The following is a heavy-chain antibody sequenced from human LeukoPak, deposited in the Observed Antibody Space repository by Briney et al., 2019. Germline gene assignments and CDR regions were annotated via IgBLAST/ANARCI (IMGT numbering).Heavy chain of an antibody. D-gene: IGHD1-26*01. CDR1: GSIFTNYW. Sequence: GESLQISCQASGSIFTNYWIGWVRPMPGKGLEWMGIIYPGDSDTRYSPSFEGQVTISADRSINTAYLQWSNLKASDTATYDCGRLGGVGLTTYLDSWGQGTLVTVSA. CDR2: IYPGDSDT. CDR3: GRLGGVGLTTYLDS. V-gene: IGHV5-51*01. J-gene: IGHJ4*02.